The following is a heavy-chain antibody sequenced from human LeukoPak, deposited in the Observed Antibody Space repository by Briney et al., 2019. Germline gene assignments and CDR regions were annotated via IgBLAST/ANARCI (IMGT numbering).Heavy chain of an antibody. V-gene: IGHV3-30*18. J-gene: IGHJ4*02. D-gene: IGHD2/OR15-2a*01. Sequence: GGSLRLSCAASGLTFRSYGMHWVRQAPGKGLEWVAVISFDGSNKYYGDAARGRFTISRDNSKNTLYLQLNSLRAEDTAIYYCAKESPTYREFDYWGQGTLVTVSS. CDR3: AKESPTYREFDY. CDR1: GLTFRSYG. CDR2: ISFDGSNK.